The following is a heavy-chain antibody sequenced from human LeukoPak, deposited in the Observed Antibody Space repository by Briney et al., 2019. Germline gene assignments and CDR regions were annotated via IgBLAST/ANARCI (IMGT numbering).Heavy chain of an antibody. Sequence: SETLSLTCTVSGGSISSGSYYWSWIRQPAGKGLKWIGRIYTSGSTNYNPSLKSRVTISVDTSKNQFSLKLSSVTAADTAVYYCARDRKYYYDSSGYYNYYFDYWGQGTLVTVSS. CDR3: ARDRKYYYDSSGYYNYYFDY. CDR2: IYTSGST. J-gene: IGHJ4*02. D-gene: IGHD3-22*01. CDR1: GGSISSGSYY. V-gene: IGHV4-61*02.